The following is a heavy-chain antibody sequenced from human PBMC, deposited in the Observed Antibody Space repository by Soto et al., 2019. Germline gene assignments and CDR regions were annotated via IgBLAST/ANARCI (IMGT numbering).Heavy chain of an antibody. Sequence: ASLTVSCTASGYTFTTHDMHWVRQDPGQSLEWMGWINGGTGQTKHSQRFQGRVNITRDTSASTAYMELSSLRSEDTAVYYCARGKGMEENYYYYGLDIWGQGTTVTVSS. CDR1: GYTFTTHD. V-gene: IGHV1-3*01. CDR3: ARGKGMEENYYYYGLDI. CDR2: INGGTGQT. J-gene: IGHJ6*02. D-gene: IGHD1-1*01.